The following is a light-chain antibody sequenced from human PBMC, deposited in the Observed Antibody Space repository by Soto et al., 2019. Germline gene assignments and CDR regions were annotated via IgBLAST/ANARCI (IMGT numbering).Light chain of an antibody. V-gene: IGKV3D-15*01. CDR3: QQYNNWPFS. CDR2: DAS. CDR1: QSVTSN. Sequence: EIVMTQSPATLSLSPGERATLSCGASQSVTSNYLAWYQQKPGQAPRLLIYDASNRATGIPARFSATGSETDFTLTISGLQSGDSAVYFCQQYNNWPFSFGQGTRLEIK. J-gene: IGKJ5*01.